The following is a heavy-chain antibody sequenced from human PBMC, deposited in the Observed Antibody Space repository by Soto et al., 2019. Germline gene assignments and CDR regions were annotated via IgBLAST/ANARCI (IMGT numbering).Heavy chain of an antibody. D-gene: IGHD2-15*01. CDR1: GGSISSSNW. Sequence: QVQLQESGPGLVKPSGTLSLTCAVSGGSISSSNWWSWVRQPPGKGLEWIGEIYHSGSTNYNPSLKSRVTISVDTSKNQFSLKLSSVTAADTAVYYCARVWWYCSGGSCSPATGGFDYWGQGTLVTVSS. CDR3: ARVWWYCSGGSCSPATGGFDY. CDR2: IYHSGST. V-gene: IGHV4-4*02. J-gene: IGHJ4*02.